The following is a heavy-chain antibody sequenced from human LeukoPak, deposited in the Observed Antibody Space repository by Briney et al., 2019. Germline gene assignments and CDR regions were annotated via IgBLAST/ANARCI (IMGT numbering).Heavy chain of an antibody. CDR2: ISYDGSNK. D-gene: IGHD3-22*01. CDR3: AKGYDSTGYYAFDI. J-gene: IGHJ3*02. CDR1: GFTFRSYA. V-gene: IGHV3-30-3*01. Sequence: PGRSLRLSCEASGFTFRSYAMHWVRQAPGKVLEWVAVISYDGSNKYYKDAVKGRFTISRDNSKNTLYLQMNSLRAEDTAVYYCAKGYDSTGYYAFDIWGQGTMVTVSS.